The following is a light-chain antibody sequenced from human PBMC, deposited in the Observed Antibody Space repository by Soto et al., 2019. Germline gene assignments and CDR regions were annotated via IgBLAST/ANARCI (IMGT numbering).Light chain of an antibody. CDR3: QQYGSSPFT. J-gene: IGKJ3*01. Sequence: ENVLTQSPGTLSLSPRESATRSCRASQTLSNNFLVWYQHKPGQAPRLLIYGASIRATGIPDRFSGSGSGTDFTLTIIRLDPEDFALYYCQQYGSSPFTFGPGTRVDVK. V-gene: IGKV3-20*01. CDR1: QTLSNNF. CDR2: GAS.